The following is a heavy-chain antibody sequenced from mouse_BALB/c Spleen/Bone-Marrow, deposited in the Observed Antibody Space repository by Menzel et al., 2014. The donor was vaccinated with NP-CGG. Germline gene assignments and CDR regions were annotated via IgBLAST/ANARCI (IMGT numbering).Heavy chain of an antibody. D-gene: IGHD1-1*01. CDR1: GFNIKDTH. CDR2: IDPANGNT. CDR3: SRDYGGTAWFAC. Sequence: EVMLVESGAELVKPGASVKLSCTASGFNIKDTHMHWVKQGPEQGLEWIGRIDPANGNTKYDPNFQGKATITADTSSNTAYLQLSSLTSEDTAVYYCSRDYGGTAWFACWGHGTLATVSA. V-gene: IGHV14-3*02. J-gene: IGHJ3*01.